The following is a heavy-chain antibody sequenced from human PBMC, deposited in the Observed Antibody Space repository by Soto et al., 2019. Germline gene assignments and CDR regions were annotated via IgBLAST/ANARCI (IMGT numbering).Heavy chain of an antibody. Sequence: GGSLRLSCAASEFTFSNYAMSWVRQAPGKGLEWVSSISINGGSTHYADSVKGRFTISRDNSKNTQYLQMSSLRADDTALYYCVKGEYYYDSSGYYPFEYWGQGTLVTVSS. J-gene: IGHJ4*02. CDR3: VKGEYYYDSSGYYPFEY. D-gene: IGHD3-22*01. V-gene: IGHV3-64D*06. CDR1: EFTFSNYA. CDR2: ISINGGST.